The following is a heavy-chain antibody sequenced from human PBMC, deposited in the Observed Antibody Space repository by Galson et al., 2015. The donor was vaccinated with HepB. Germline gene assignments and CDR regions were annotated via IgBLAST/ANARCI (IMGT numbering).Heavy chain of an antibody. CDR1: GFTFSSYW. Sequence: SLRLSCAASGFTFSSYWMSWVRQAPGKGLEWVANIKQDGSEKNYVDSVKGRFTISRDNARNSLYLQMNSLRAEDTAVYYCARHYYDWDFAALDIWGQGTMVTVSS. V-gene: IGHV3-7*01. CDR3: ARHYYDWDFAALDI. J-gene: IGHJ3*02. CDR2: IKQDGSEK. D-gene: IGHD3-22*01.